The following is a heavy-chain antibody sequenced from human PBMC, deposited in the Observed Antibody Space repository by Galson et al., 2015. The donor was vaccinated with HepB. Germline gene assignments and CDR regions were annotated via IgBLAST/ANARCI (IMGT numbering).Heavy chain of an antibody. CDR3: ARELGEYIAAAAYNWFDP. Sequence: SLRLSCAASGFTFSSYWMSWVRQAPGKGLEWVANIKQDGSEKYYVDSVKGRFTISRDNAKNSLYLQMNSLRAEDTAVYYCARELGEYIAAAAYNWFDPWGQGTLVTVSS. V-gene: IGHV3-7*03. D-gene: IGHD6-13*01. CDR1: GFTFSSYW. J-gene: IGHJ5*02. CDR2: IKQDGSEK.